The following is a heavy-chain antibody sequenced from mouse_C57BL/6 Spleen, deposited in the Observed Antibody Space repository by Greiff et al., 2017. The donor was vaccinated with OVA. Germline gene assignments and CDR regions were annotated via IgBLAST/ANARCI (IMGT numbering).Heavy chain of an antibody. Sequence: VQLKESGPGLVKPSQSLSLTCSVTGYSITSGYYWNWIRQFPGNKLEWMGYISYDGSNNYNPSLKNRISITRDTSKNQFFLKLNSVTTEDTATYYCARAGGNPYYYAMDYWGQGTSVTVSS. J-gene: IGHJ4*01. D-gene: IGHD2-1*01. V-gene: IGHV3-6*01. CDR3: ARAGGNPYYYAMDY. CDR1: GYSITSGYY. CDR2: ISYDGSN.